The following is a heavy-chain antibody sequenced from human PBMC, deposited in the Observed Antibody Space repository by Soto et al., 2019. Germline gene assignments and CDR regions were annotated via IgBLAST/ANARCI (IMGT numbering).Heavy chain of an antibody. D-gene: IGHD6-13*01. CDR1: GYTFTSYD. CDR3: ARDAPPYSSGWSHYYYGMDV. Sequence: QVQLVQSGAEVKKPGASVKVSCKASGYTFTSYDINWVRQATGQGLEWMGWMNPNSGNTGYAQKFQGRVTMTRNTSISTAYMGLSSLRSEDTAVYYCARDAPPYSSGWSHYYYGMDVWGQGTTVTVSS. CDR2: MNPNSGNT. J-gene: IGHJ6*02. V-gene: IGHV1-8*01.